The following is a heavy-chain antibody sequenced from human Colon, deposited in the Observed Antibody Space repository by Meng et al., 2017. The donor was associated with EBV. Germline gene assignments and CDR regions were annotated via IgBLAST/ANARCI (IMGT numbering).Heavy chain of an antibody. CDR1: GGSISSGNS. D-gene: IGHD6-19*01. V-gene: IGHV4-4*02. Sequence: VQHEACAHGLELPSGPLLPSCAVAGGSISSGNSWSWVRQPPGKGLEWIGEIYHSGSTNYNPSLKSRVTISVDKSKNQFSLNLSSVTAADTAVYYCARVGQWLPIDYWGQGTLVTVSS. CDR2: IYHSGST. J-gene: IGHJ4*02. CDR3: ARVGQWLPIDY.